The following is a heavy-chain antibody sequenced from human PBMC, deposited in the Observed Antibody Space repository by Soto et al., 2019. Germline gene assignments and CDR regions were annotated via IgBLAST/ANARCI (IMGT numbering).Heavy chain of an antibody. CDR3: ARPKRSGYDRGDSYYHTMDF. Sequence: QVQLVQSGTEVKKSGSSVKVSCRASGGTSSNFVITWVRQVPGQGLEWLGGILPMFGAVKYAQKFQDRLIITADRSTQTAAMELGSLRSEDTAVYYCARPKRSGYDRGDSYYHTMDFWGHGTTVTVS. CDR2: ILPMFGAV. CDR1: GGTSSNFV. D-gene: IGHD3-3*01. J-gene: IGHJ6*02. V-gene: IGHV1-69*06.